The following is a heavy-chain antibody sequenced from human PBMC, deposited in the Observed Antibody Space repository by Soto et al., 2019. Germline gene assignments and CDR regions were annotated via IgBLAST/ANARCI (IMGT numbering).Heavy chain of an antibody. V-gene: IGHV4-31*03. CDR1: GGSISSGGYY. D-gene: IGHD3-10*01. CDR3: ARVRRDLELNWFDP. Sequence: SETLSLTCTVSGGSISSGGYYWSWIRQHPGKGLEWIGYIYYSGSTYYNPSLKSRVTISVDTSKNQFSLKLSSVTAADTAVYYCARVRRDLELNWFDPWGQGTLVTVSS. J-gene: IGHJ5*02. CDR2: IYYSGST.